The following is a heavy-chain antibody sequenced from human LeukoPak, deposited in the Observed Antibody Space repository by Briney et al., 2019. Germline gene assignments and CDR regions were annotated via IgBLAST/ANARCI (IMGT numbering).Heavy chain of an antibody. CDR2: INHSGST. V-gene: IGHV4-34*01. Sequence: SETLSLTCAVYGGSFSGYYWSWIRQPPGKGLEWIGEINHSGSTNYNPSLKSRVTISVDTSKNQFSLKLSSVTAADTAVYYCASQGGLYYFDYWGQGTLVTVSS. J-gene: IGHJ4*02. CDR1: GGSFSGYY. CDR3: ASQGGLYYFDY.